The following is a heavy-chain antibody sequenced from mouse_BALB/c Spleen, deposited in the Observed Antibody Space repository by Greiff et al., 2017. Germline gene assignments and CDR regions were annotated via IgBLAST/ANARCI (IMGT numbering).Heavy chain of an antibody. CDR3: ARQGDDYDVFAY. CDR2: ISSGGSYT. D-gene: IGHD2-4*01. J-gene: IGHJ3*01. Sequence: EVKLVESGGDLVKPGGSLKLSYAASGFTFSSYGMSWVRQTPDKRLEWVATISSGGSYTYYPDSVKGRFTISRDNAKNTLYLQMSSLKSEDTAMYYCARQGDDYDVFAYWGQGTLVTVSA. CDR1: GFTFSSYG. V-gene: IGHV5-6*01.